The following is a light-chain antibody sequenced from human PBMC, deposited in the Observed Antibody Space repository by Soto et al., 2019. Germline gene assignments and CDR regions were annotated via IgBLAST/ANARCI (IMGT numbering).Light chain of an antibody. CDR2: AAP. J-gene: IGKJ4*01. Sequence: IQVTQSPSSLSASVGDRVTITCRASQGITSYLAWYQQKPGKAPKLLIYAAPALQTGVSSRFSGSGYGTDFALTISNLQPEDFATYSCQQLYSYPLTVGGGTKVDTK. V-gene: IGKV1-9*01. CDR3: QQLYSYPLT. CDR1: QGITSY.